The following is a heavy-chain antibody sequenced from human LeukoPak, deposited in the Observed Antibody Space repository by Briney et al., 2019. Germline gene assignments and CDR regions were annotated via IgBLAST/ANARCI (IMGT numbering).Heavy chain of an antibody. CDR2: INHDGSST. CDR3: VRDWGYDSSGYWQKYFDT. CDR1: GFTFTTFW. Sequence: GGSLRLSCATSGFTFTTFWMHWVRQAPGKGLVWVSRINHDGSSTNYADSVKGRFTISRDNAKNTVFLQMNSLRAEDAAVYYCVRDWGYDSSGYWQKYFDTWGQGTLVTVSS. D-gene: IGHD3-22*01. V-gene: IGHV3-74*01. J-gene: IGHJ4*02.